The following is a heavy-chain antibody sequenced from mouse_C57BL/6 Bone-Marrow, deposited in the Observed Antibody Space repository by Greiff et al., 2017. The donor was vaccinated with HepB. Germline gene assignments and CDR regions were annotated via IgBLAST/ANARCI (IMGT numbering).Heavy chain of an antibody. V-gene: IGHV14-4*01. J-gene: IGHJ4*01. CDR2: IDPENGDT. CDR3: TTPRHYAMDY. Sequence: EVKLQQSGAELVRPGASVKLSCTASGFNIKDDYMHWVKQRPEQGLEWIGWIDPENGDTEYASKFQGKATITADTSSNTAYLQLSSLTSEDTAVYYCTTPRHYAMDYWGQGTSVTVSS. D-gene: IGHD1-2*01. CDR1: GFNIKDDY.